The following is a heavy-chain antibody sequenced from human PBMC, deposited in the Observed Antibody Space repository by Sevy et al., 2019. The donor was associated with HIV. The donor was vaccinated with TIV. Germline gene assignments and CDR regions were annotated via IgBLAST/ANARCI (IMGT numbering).Heavy chain of an antibody. J-gene: IGHJ4*02. CDR3: AGENEWGRGYY. CDR2: IYYNGHI. V-gene: IGHV4-59*08. D-gene: IGHD1-26*01. CDR1: GVSITSLY. Sequence: SETLSLTCTVSGVSITSLYWNWIRQPPGKGLEWIANIYYNGHIKYNPPLKSTVTLSLDTSKNQFSLRLSSVTAADTDMYYCAGENEWGRGYYWGQGTLVTVSS.